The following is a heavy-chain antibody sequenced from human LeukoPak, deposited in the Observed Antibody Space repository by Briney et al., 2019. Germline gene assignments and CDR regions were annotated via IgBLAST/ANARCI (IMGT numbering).Heavy chain of an antibody. Sequence: GGSLRLSCAASGFTFSSYGMHWVRQAPGKGLEWVAVISYDGSNKYYADSVKGRFTISRDDSKNTLYLQMNSLRAEDTAVYYCAKEKEYSSSSALDYWGQGTLVTVSS. J-gene: IGHJ4*02. V-gene: IGHV3-30*18. CDR1: GFTFSSYG. D-gene: IGHD6-6*01. CDR2: ISYDGSNK. CDR3: AKEKEYSSSSALDY.